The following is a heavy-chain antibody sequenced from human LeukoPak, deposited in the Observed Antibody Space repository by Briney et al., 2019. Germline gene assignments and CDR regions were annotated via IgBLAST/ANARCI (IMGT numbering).Heavy chain of an antibody. CDR3: AREGESGRTGLLHSPRYFDY. J-gene: IGHJ4*02. D-gene: IGHD2-15*01. CDR2: IYSSGGT. Sequence: SETLSLTCTVSGFSISTYSWSWIRQPPGQGLEWVGYIYSSGGTDHNPSLKSRVTMSVDTSTNQLSLKLNSVTAADTAVYYCAREGESGRTGLLHSPRYFDYWGQGTLVTVPS. V-gene: IGHV4-59*01. CDR1: GFSISTYS.